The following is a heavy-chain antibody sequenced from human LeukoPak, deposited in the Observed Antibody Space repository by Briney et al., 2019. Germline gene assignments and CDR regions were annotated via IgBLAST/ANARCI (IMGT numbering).Heavy chain of an antibody. CDR1: GFTFSTYS. D-gene: IGHD5-24*01. V-gene: IGHV3-7*04. J-gene: IGHJ4*02. CDR3: ARGDGYYYNFDD. Sequence: GGSLRLSCAASGFTFSTYSMSWLRQAPGKGREWVGNIKQDGSETKSVDSVKGRFTISRDNAKNSLYLQLNSLRAEDTAVYYCARGDGYYYNFDDWGQGTLVTVSS. CDR2: IKQDGSET.